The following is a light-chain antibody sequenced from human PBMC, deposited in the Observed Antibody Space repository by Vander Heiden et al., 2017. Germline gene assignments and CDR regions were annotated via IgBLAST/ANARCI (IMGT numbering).Light chain of an antibody. CDR1: QSLLYSSNNKNH. J-gene: IGKJ1*01. Sequence: DIVMSQSPYSLAASLVERATINCMSSQSLLYSSNNKNHLAWYQQKPGQPPKLLIYWASTRESGVPDRFSGRGSGTDFTLTISSLQAEDVAVYYCQQYYSTPQTFGQGTRVDVK. CDR3: QQYYSTPQT. CDR2: WAS. V-gene: IGKV4-1*01.